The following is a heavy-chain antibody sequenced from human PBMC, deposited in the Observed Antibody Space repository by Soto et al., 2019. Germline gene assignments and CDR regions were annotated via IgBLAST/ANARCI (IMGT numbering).Heavy chain of an antibody. Sequence: PSVQVSCKASGYTFTSYAMHWVRQAPGQRLEWMGWINAGNGNTKYSQKFQGRVTITRDTSASTAYMELSSLRSEDTAVYYCARPNYYDSSGYSVFGSLDYWGQGTLVTVSS. J-gene: IGHJ4*02. CDR1: GYTFTSYA. D-gene: IGHD3-22*01. CDR2: INAGNGNT. V-gene: IGHV1-3*01. CDR3: ARPNYYDSSGYSVFGSLDY.